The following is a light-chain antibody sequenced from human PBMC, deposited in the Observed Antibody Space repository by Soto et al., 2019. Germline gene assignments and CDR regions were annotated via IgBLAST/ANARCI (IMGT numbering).Light chain of an antibody. V-gene: IGKV1-33*01. CDR1: QDISNY. Sequence: DIQMTQSPSSLSASVGDRVTISCQARQDISNYLNWYQQKPGKAPKLLIYDASNLETGVPSRFSGSRSGTDVTFTISSLQPEDIATYYCQQYDNLPLLTFGGGTKVEIK. J-gene: IGKJ4*01. CDR2: DAS. CDR3: QQYDNLPLLT.